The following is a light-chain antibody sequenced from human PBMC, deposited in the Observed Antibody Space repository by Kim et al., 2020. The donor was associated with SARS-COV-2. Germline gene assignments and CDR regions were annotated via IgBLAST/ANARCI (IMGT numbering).Light chain of an antibody. V-gene: IGKV3-11*01. CDR3: QQRTNWPT. CDR1: QSVNNY. CDR2: EVS. Sequence: LSWSPGERATLSCRASQSVNNYVAWYQQKPGQAPRLLIYEVSTRATGIPDRFSGSGSGTDFTLTISSLEPEDFAVYYCQQRTNWPTFGQGTKLEI. J-gene: IGKJ2*01.